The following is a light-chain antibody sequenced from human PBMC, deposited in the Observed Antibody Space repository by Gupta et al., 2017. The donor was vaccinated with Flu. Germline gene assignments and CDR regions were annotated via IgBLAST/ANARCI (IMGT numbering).Light chain of an antibody. Sequence: DIQMTQSPSTLSASVGDRVTITCRASQSISSWLAWYQQKPGKAPKLLIYEASSLESGVSSRFSGSGSGTEFTLTISSLQPDDFTTYYCQQYYSFPTFGQGTKVEI. V-gene: IGKV1-5*03. CDR1: QSISSW. CDR3: QQYYSFPT. J-gene: IGKJ1*01. CDR2: EAS.